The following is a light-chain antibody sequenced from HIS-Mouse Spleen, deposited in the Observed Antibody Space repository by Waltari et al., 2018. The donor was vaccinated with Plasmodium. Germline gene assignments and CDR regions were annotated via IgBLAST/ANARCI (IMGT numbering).Light chain of an antibody. CDR2: VAS. CDR1: PSVSSN. Sequence: EIVMTQSPATLSVSPGERATLSGRASPSVSSNLAWYQQKPGQSPRLLIYVASPRATGIPARFSGSGSGTEFTLTIGSLKSKDFAVYYCKHNNNWSFTFGPGTKWISN. J-gene: IGKJ3*01. V-gene: IGKV3-15*01. CDR3: KHNNNWSFT.